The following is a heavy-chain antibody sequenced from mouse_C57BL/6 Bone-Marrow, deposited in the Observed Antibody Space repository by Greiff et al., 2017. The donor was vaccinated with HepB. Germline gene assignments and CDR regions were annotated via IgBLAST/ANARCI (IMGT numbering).Heavy chain of an antibody. CDR1: GYTFTSYW. Sequence: QQSCKASGYTFTSYWMHWVKQRPGRGLEWIGRIDPNSGGTKYNEKFKSKATLTVDKPSSTAYMQLSSLTSEDSAVYYCASRGQLRLRGFAYWGQGTLVTVSA. J-gene: IGHJ3*01. D-gene: IGHD3-2*02. V-gene: IGHV1-72*01. CDR2: IDPNSGGT. CDR3: ASRGQLRLRGFAY.